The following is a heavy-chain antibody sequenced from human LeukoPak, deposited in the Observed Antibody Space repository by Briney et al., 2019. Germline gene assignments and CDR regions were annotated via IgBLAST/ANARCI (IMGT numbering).Heavy chain of an antibody. CDR3: ARGSVSGGSCYSN. CDR2: IFYSGNS. D-gene: IGHD2-15*01. Sequence: SETLSLTCTVSGGSIAGYYWSWIRQPPGKGLEWIGYIFYSGNSNYNPSLKSRVTISVDTSKNQFSLNLTSVTAADTAVYYCARGSVSGGSCYSNWGQGSLVTVSS. J-gene: IGHJ4*02. V-gene: IGHV4-59*01. CDR1: GGSIAGYY.